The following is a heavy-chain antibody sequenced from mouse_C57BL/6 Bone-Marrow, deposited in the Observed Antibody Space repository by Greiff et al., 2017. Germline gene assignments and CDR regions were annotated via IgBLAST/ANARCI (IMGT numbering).Heavy chain of an antibody. J-gene: IGHJ4*01. CDR3: ARGGVYYGNYVDYAMDY. V-gene: IGHV1-4*01. CDR1: GYTFTSYT. CDR2: IHPSSGYT. Sequence: QVQLQQSGAELARPGASVKMSCKASGYTFTSYTMHWVKQRPGQGLEWIGYIHPSSGYTKSNQKFKDKATLTADKSSSTAYMQLSSLTSEDSAVYYCARGGVYYGNYVDYAMDYWGQGTSVTVSS. D-gene: IGHD2-1*01.